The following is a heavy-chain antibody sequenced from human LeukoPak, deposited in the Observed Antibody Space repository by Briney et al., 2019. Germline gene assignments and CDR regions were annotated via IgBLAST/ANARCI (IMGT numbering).Heavy chain of an antibody. D-gene: IGHD6-13*01. V-gene: IGHV4-34*01. CDR3: ARLPTGSSWYLPKIDY. CDR2: INHGGST. CDR1: GGSFSGYY. Sequence: SETLSLTCAVYGGSFSGYYWSWIRQPPGKGLEWIGEINHGGSTNYNPSLKSRVTISVDTSKNQFSLKLSSVTAADTAVYYCARLPTGSSWYLPKIDYWGQGTLVTVSS. J-gene: IGHJ4*02.